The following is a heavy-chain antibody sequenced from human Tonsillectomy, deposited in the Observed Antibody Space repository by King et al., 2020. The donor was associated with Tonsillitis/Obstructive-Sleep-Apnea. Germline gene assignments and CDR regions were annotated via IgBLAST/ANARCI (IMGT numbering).Heavy chain of an antibody. J-gene: IGHJ6*03. Sequence: VQLQESGPGLVKPSQTLSLTCTVSNGSISSAGYYWRWIRQHPGKGLEWIGYISYSGNAYYNPSLKSRVIISVDTSKNQFSLNLSSVTAADTAVYYCASTTPPYYYYYMDVWGTGTTVAVSS. V-gene: IGHV4-31*03. D-gene: IGHD1-1*01. CDR3: ASTTPPYYYYYMDV. CDR1: NGSISSAGYY. CDR2: ISYSGNA.